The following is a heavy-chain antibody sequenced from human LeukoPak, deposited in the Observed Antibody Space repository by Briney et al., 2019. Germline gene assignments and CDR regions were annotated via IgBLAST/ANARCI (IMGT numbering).Heavy chain of an antibody. V-gene: IGHV3-49*02. CDR2: IISKAYGGTT. J-gene: IGHJ4*02. CDR3: TPTQGSY. Sequence: WIRQPPGKGLEWVGFIISKAYGGTTEYAASVRGRFTISRDDSTSIAYLQMNSLKTEDTAVYYCTPTQGSYWGQGTLATVSS. D-gene: IGHD3-10*01.